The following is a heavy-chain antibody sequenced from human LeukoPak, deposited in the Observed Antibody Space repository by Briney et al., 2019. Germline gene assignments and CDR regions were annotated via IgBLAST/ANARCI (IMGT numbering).Heavy chain of an antibody. V-gene: IGHV3-21*01. CDR2: ISSSSSYI. D-gene: IGHD2-15*01. CDR3: AREVAAIGYYFDY. J-gene: IGHJ4*02. CDR1: GFTFSRYW. Sequence: GGSLRLSCAASGFTFSRYWMSWVRQAPGKGLEWVSSISSSSSYIYYADSVKGRFTISRDNAKNSLYLQMNSLRAEDTAVYYCAREVAAIGYYFDYWGQGTLVTVSS.